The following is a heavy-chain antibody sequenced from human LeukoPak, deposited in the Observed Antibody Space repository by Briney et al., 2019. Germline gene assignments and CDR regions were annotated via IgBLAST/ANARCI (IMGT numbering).Heavy chain of an antibody. CDR2: IKEDGSEK. Sequence: GGSLRLSCVVSGFSSSSHWMSWVRQAPGKGLEWVANIKEDGSEKYYVDSVKGRFTISRDNAERSLYLQMDSLRAEDTAVYYCATHGYNELRYFDWSTNEWGQGTLVTVSS. CDR3: ATHGYNELRYFDWSTNE. CDR1: GFSSSSHW. J-gene: IGHJ4*02. D-gene: IGHD3-9*01. V-gene: IGHV3-7*01.